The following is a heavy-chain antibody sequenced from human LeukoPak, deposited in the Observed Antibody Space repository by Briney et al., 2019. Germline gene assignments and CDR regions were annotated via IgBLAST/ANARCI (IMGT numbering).Heavy chain of an antibody. J-gene: IGHJ5*02. Sequence: PSETLSLTCAVSAGSICNSYCSWARQPPGEGLEFIGYISTGGDINYNPSLRSRATMSINPSNNQLSLTLTSVTTADTAVYFCVRGPGRGYDLEPWGQGSLVTVSS. CDR1: AGSICNSY. V-gene: IGHV4-4*08. CDR2: ISTGGDI. CDR3: VRGPGRGYDLEP. D-gene: IGHD3-22*01.